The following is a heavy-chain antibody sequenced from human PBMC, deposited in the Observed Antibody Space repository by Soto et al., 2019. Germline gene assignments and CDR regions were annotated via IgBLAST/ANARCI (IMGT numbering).Heavy chain of an antibody. CDR3: ASSITQMLTD. J-gene: IGHJ4*02. D-gene: IGHD1-20*01. Sequence: EVQLVESGGCLVQSGGSLRLSCTASGFSVSDHFMDWVRQTPGKGLEWLGQITNRATGDTTFYAASVKGRFTVSKDESRNSLYMQMNRLKTEDTAVYYCASSITQMLTDCGQGTLVAVAS. CDR2: ITNRATGDTT. V-gene: IGHV3-72*01. CDR1: GFSVSDHF.